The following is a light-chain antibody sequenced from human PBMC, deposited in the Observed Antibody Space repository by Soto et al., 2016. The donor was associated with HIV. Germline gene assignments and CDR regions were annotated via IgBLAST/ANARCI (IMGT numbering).Light chain of an antibody. CDR3: QHYNSYPRA. V-gene: IGKV1-16*02. CDR2: GVS. CDR1: QGINTY. J-gene: IGKJ1*01. Sequence: DIQMTQSPSSVSASVGDSVTISCRASQGINTYIAWFQQKFGKAPKSLIYGVSSLQSGVPSKFSGNGSETDFTLTINNLQPEDSATYYCQHYNSYPRAFGQGTKVEI.